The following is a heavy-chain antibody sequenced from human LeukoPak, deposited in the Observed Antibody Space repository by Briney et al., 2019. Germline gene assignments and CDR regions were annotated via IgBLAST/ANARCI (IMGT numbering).Heavy chain of an antibody. CDR2: INPNSGGT. CDR3: ARDEGSSWFPYYYYYMDV. D-gene: IGHD6-13*01. J-gene: IGHJ6*03. CDR1: GYTFTGYY. V-gene: IGHV1-2*02. Sequence: GASVKVSCKASGYTFTGYYMHWVRQAPGQGLEWMGWINPNSGGTNYAQKFQGRVTMTRDTSISTAYMELSRLRSDDTAVYYCARDEGSSWFPYYYYYMDVWGKGTTVTVSS.